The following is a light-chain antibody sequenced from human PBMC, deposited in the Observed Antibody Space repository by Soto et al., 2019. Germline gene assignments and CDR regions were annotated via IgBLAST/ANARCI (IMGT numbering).Light chain of an antibody. CDR3: QEYNGNSGLT. V-gene: IGKV1-5*03. Sequence: DIQMTQSPSTLSASVGDRATITCRASQNIRSWLAWYQQKPGKAPELLIYSASGLESGVPSRFSGSGFGTEFTLTISSLQPDDFATYYCQEYNGNSGLTFGGGTKVEIK. J-gene: IGKJ4*01. CDR1: QNIRSW. CDR2: SAS.